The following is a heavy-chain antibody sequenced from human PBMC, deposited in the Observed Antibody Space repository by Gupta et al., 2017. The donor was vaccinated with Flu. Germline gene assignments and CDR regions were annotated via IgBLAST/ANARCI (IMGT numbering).Heavy chain of an antibody. V-gene: IGHV4-39*01. J-gene: IGHJ4*02. CDR2: IYYSGST. Sequence: VSGGSISSSSYYWGWIRQPPGKGLEGIGSIYYSGSTYYNPSLKSRVTISVDTSKNQFSLKLSSVTAVDTAVYYCARTATTMIVLEYWGQGTLVTVSS. CDR3: ARTATTMIVLEY. CDR1: GGSISSSSYY. D-gene: IGHD3-22*01.